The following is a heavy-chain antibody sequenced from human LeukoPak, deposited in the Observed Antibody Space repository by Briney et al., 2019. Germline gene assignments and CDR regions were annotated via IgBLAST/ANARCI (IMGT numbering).Heavy chain of an antibody. Sequence: SETLSLTCSISDDSINNDRYFWAWIRQPPGKGLEWIASINYSGRTYYSPSLKSRVTISVDTSKNQFSLKVRSVTAADTALYYCARGDVDPYAFDIWGQGTMVTVSS. V-gene: IGHV4-39*07. J-gene: IGHJ3*02. CDR3: ARGDVDPYAFDI. CDR1: DDSINNDRYF. CDR2: INYSGRT. D-gene: IGHD3-10*02.